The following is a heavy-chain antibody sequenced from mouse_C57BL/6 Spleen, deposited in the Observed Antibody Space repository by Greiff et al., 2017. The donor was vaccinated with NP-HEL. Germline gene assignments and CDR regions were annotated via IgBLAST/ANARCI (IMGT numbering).Heavy chain of an antibody. CDR1: GFTFSDYY. CDR3: ARDELGRFAY. CDR2: INYDGSST. J-gene: IGHJ3*01. Sequence: DVKLVESEGGLVQPGSSMKLSCTASGFTFSDYYMAWVRQVPEKGLEWVANINYDGSSTYYLDSLKSRFIISRDNAKNILYLQMSSLKSEDTATYYCARDELGRFAYWGQGTLVTVSA. D-gene: IGHD4-1*01. V-gene: IGHV5-16*01.